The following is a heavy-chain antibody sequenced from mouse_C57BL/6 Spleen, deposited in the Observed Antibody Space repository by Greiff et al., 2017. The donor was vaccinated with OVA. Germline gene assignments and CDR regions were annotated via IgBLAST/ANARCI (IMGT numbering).Heavy chain of an antibody. CDR1: GYTFTDYN. V-gene: IGHV1-22*01. Sequence: EVQLQQSGPELVKPGASVKMSCKASGYTFTDYNMHWVKQSHGKSLEWIGYINPNNGGTSFNQKFKGKATLTVNKSSSTAYMELRSLTSEDSAVYYCAREDDYDRYFDYWGQGTTLTVSS. CDR3: AREDDYDRYFDY. J-gene: IGHJ2*01. D-gene: IGHD2-4*01. CDR2: INPNNGGT.